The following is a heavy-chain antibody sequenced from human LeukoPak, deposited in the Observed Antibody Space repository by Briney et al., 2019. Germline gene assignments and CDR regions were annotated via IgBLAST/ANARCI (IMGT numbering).Heavy chain of an antibody. J-gene: IGHJ4*02. CDR1: GFTFSSYA. CDR3: AKTKYYYDSSGYYYDY. V-gene: IGHV3-23*01. CDR2: ISGSGGST. Sequence: GGSLRLSCAASGFTFSSYAMSWVRQAPGKGLEWVSAISGSGGSTYYADSVKGRFTIPRDNSKNTLYLQMNSLRAEDTAVYYCAKTKYYYDSSGYYYDYWGQGTLVTVSS. D-gene: IGHD3-22*01.